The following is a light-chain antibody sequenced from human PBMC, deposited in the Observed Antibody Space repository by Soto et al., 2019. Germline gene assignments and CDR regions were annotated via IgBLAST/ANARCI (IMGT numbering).Light chain of an antibody. J-gene: IGKJ1*01. CDR2: AAS. CDR1: QRVSSH. Sequence: ETVMTQSPVTLSVSAGDTATLSCRASQRVSSHLAWYQQKPGQAPRLLIYAASTRATGIPVRFSGSGSETEFTLSIGRLEPEDFAVYYCQQYGSSPPRTFGQGTKVE. CDR3: QQYGSSPPRT. V-gene: IGKV3-15*01.